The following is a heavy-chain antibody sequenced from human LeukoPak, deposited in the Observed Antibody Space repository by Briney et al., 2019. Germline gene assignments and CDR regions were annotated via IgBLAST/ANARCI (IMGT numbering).Heavy chain of an antibody. CDR3: ARDGRGRLYAFDI. CDR2: INHSGST. J-gene: IGHJ3*02. V-gene: IGHV4-34*01. CDR1: GGSFSGYY. Sequence: SETLSLTCAVYGGSFSGYYWSWIRQPPGKGLEWIGEINHSGSTNYNPSLESRVTISVDTSKNQSSLKLSSVTAADTAVYYCARDGRGRLYAFDIWGQGTMVTVSS. D-gene: IGHD2-21*02.